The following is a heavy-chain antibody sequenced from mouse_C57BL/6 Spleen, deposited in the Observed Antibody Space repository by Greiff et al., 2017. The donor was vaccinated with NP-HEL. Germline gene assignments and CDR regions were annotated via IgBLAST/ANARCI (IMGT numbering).Heavy chain of an antibody. CDR1: GYTFTSYW. V-gene: IGHV1-69*01. CDR2: IDPSDSYT. D-gene: IGHD2-5*01. Sequence: QVQLQQPGAELVMPGASVKLSCKASGYTFTSYWLHWVKQRPGQGLEWIGEIDPSDSYTNYNQKFKGKSTLTVDKSSSTAYMQLSSLTSEDSAVYYCARRSNYALYYAMDYWGQGTSVTVSS. J-gene: IGHJ4*01. CDR3: ARRSNYALYYAMDY.